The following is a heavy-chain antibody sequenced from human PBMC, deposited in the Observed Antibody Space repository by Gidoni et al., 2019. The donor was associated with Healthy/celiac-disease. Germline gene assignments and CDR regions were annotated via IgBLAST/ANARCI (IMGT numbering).Heavy chain of an antibody. J-gene: IGHJ3*02. Sequence: QVQLQPRGAGRLKPAEPLSLTCAVYGGSFSGYSWSWIRQPPGKGLELIGEINHSGSTNYNPSLKSRVTISVDTSKNQFSLKLSSVTAADTAVYYCAREPYYYDSSGYPDLQDAFDIWGQGTMVTVSS. CDR2: INHSGST. CDR3: AREPYYYDSSGYPDLQDAFDI. CDR1: GGSFSGYS. D-gene: IGHD3-22*01. V-gene: IGHV4-34*01.